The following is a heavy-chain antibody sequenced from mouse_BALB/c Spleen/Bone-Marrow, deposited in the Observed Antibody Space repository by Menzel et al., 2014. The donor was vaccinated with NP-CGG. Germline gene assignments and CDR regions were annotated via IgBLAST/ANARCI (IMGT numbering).Heavy chain of an antibody. CDR2: INPDSSTI. CDR1: GFDFSRYW. CDR3: AKNYYYGYVAY. Sequence: EVKLQESGGGLVQPGGSLKLSCAASGFDFSRYWMTWVRQAPGKGLGWIGEINPDSSTINYAPSLKDKFIISRDNAKNTLYLQMSKVRSEDTALYYCAKNYYYGYVAYWGQGTLVTVSA. V-gene: IGHV4-1*02. J-gene: IGHJ3*01. D-gene: IGHD1-2*01.